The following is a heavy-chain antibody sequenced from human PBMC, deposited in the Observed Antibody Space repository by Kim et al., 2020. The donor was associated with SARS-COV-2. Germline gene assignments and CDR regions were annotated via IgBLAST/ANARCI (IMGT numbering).Heavy chain of an antibody. Sequence: STTSNPSLKSRVTISVATSKNQFSLKLSSVTAADTAVYYCARGLRSPFVYWGQGTLVTVSS. CDR2: ST. D-gene: IGHD4-17*01. V-gene: IGHV4-59*09. CDR3: ARGLRSPFVY. J-gene: IGHJ4*02.